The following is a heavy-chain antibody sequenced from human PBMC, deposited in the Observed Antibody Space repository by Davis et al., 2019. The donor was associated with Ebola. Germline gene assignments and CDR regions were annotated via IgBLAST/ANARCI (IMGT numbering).Heavy chain of an antibody. CDR3: AREGSGIYFDY. V-gene: IGHV3-74*01. CDR1: GFRFSAYW. D-gene: IGHD3-10*01. Sequence: PGGSLRLSCAASGFRFSAYWIYWVRQEPGKGLVWVSRIDGDGRSTNFADSVKGRFTISRDNAKKTLYLQMDSLTTDDTGVYYCAREGSGIYFDYWGQGALVTVSS. J-gene: IGHJ4*02. CDR2: IDGDGRST.